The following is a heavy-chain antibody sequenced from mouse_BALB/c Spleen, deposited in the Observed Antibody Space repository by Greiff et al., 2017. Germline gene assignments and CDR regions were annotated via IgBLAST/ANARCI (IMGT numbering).Heavy chain of an antibody. CDR1: GYTFTSYV. Sequence: VQLQQSGPELVKPGASVKMSCKASGYTFTSYVMHWVKQKPGQGLEWIGYFNPYNDGTKYKEKFKGKATLTSDKSSSTAYMELSSLTSEDSAVYYCAKGAYYGNYGYYAMDDGGQGTSVTVSS. CDR3: AKGAYYGNYGYYAMDD. D-gene: IGHD2-10*01. J-gene: IGHJ4*01. CDR2: FNPYNDGT. V-gene: IGHV1-14*01.